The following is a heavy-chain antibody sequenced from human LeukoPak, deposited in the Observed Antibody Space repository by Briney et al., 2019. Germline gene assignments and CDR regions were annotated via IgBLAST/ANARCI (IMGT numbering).Heavy chain of an antibody. CDR3: AKDIVGGSGSYSSGFDY. J-gene: IGHJ4*02. CDR1: GFTFDDYG. Sequence: GGSLRLSCAASGFTFDDYGMSWVRQAPGKGLEWVSGINWNGGSTGYADSVKGRFTISRDNAKNSLYLQMNSLRAEDTALYYCAKDIVGGSGSYSSGFDYWGQGTLVTVSS. CDR2: INWNGGST. D-gene: IGHD1-26*01. V-gene: IGHV3-20*04.